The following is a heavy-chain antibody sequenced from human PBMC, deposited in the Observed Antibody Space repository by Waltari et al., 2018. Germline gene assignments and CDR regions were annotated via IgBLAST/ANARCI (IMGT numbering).Heavy chain of an antibody. D-gene: IGHD3-10*01. V-gene: IGHV4-34*01. J-gene: IGHJ4*02. Sequence: QVQLQQWGAGLLKPSETLSLTCAVYGGSFSGYYWSWIRQPPGKGLEWIGEINHSGSTNYNPSLKSRVTISVDSSKNQFSLKLSSVTAADTAVYYCARSLLWFGELRPLDYWGQGTLVTVSS. CDR2: INHSGST. CDR3: ARSLLWFGELRPLDY. CDR1: GGSFSGYY.